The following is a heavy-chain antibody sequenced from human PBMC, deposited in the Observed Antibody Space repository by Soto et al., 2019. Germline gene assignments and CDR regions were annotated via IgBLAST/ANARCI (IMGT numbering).Heavy chain of an antibody. CDR2: ISGSGGST. J-gene: IGHJ4*02. CDR3: AKARGSSGYYNFDY. D-gene: IGHD3-3*01. CDR1: GFIFSAYA. V-gene: IGHV3-23*01. Sequence: GGSLRLSCAASGFIFSAYAMSWVRQAPGKGLEWVSAISGSGGSTYDADSVKGRFSISRDNSKNTLYLHMNSLRAEDTAVYYCAKARGSSGYYNFDYWGQGTLVTVSS.